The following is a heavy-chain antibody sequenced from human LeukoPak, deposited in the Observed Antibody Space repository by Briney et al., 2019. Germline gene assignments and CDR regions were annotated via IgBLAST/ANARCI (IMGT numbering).Heavy chain of an antibody. J-gene: IGHJ4*02. Sequence: PGRSLRLSCAASGFTFRNFGMNWVRQAPGKGLEWVAVIWYDGNNKYYADSVKGRFTISRDNSKNTLYLQMKSLRAEDTAVYYCARDYHGLDYWGQGTLVTVSS. CDR3: ARDYHGLDY. V-gene: IGHV3-33*01. D-gene: IGHD2-2*01. CDR1: GFTFRNFG. CDR2: IWYDGNNK.